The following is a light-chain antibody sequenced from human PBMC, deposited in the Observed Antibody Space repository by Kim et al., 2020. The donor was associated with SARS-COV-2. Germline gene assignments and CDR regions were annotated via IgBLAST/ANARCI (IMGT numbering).Light chain of an antibody. CDR2: DVS. J-gene: IGLJ3*02. V-gene: IGLV2-14*03. CDR3: SSYTSSSTWV. Sequence: GQSITISCPGTSSDVGGYNYVSWYQHHPGKAPKLMIYDVSKRPSGVSNRFAGSKSGNTASLTISGLQAEDAANYYCSSYTSSSTWVFGGGTQLTVL. CDR1: SSDVGGYNY.